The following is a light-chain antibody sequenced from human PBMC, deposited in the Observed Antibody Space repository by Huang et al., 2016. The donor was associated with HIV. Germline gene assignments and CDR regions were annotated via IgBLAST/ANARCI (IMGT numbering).Light chain of an antibody. V-gene: IGKV3-11*01. CDR1: QTGGGN. Sequence: IVLSLSPVPLFLSPGERATLPCRASQTGGGNLAWYQQKPGQAPSLLIYGASTRASTIPARFSGSGSGTDFTLTISSLEPEDVAVYYCQQRANCPPTFGGGTKVEIK. J-gene: IGKJ4*01. CDR3: QQRANCPPT. CDR2: GAS.